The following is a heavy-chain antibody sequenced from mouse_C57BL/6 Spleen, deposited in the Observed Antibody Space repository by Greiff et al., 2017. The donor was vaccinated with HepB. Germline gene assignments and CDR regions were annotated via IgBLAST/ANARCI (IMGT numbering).Heavy chain of an antibody. V-gene: IGHV1-64*01. Sequence: VQLQQSGAELVKPGASVKLSCKASGYTFTSYWMHWVKQRPGQGLEWIGMIHPNSGSTNYNEKFKSKATLTVDKSSSTAYMQLSSLTSEDSAVYYCARVRFPYYGSSNYAMDYWGQGTSVTVSS. CDR3: ARVRFPYYGSSNYAMDY. CDR2: IHPNSGST. J-gene: IGHJ4*01. D-gene: IGHD1-1*01. CDR1: GYTFTSYW.